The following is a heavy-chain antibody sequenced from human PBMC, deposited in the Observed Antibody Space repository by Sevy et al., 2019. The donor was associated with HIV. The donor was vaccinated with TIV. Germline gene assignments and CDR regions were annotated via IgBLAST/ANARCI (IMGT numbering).Heavy chain of an antibody. CDR2: ISYDGSNK. CDR3: AGAYCSSTSCRLGY. Sequence: GGSLRLSCAASGFTFSSYAMHWVRQAPGKGLEWVAVISYDGSNKYYADSVKGRFTISRDNSKNTLYLQMNGLRAEDTAVYYCAGAYCSSTSCRLGYWGQGTLVTVSS. J-gene: IGHJ4*02. D-gene: IGHD2-2*01. V-gene: IGHV3-30*04. CDR1: GFTFSSYA.